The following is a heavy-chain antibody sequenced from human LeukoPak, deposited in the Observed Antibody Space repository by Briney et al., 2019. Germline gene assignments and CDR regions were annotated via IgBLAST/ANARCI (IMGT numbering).Heavy chain of an antibody. Sequence: ASVKVSCKASGYTFSIYNMHWVRQAPGQGLEWMGIINPCGGSASDAQKFQGRLTMTRDTSTSTLYMELSSLRSEDTAVYYCAREGVAATGLDYWGQGTLVTVSS. J-gene: IGHJ4*02. CDR1: GYTFSIYN. CDR2: INPCGGSA. D-gene: IGHD6-13*01. V-gene: IGHV1-46*01. CDR3: AREGVAATGLDY.